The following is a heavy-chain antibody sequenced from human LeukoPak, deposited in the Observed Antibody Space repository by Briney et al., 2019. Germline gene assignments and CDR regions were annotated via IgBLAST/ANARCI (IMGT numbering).Heavy chain of an antibody. CDR1: GYTFTSYG. J-gene: IGHJ6*03. CDR2: ISAYNGNT. CDR3: ARDALTVVSWYYYYMDV. D-gene: IGHD4-23*01. Sequence: VASVKVSCKASGYTFTSYGISWVRQAPGQGLEWMGWISAYNGNTNYAQKLQGRVTMTTDTSTSTAYMELRSLRSDDTAVYYCARDALTVVSWYYYYMDVWGKGTTVTVSS. V-gene: IGHV1-18*01.